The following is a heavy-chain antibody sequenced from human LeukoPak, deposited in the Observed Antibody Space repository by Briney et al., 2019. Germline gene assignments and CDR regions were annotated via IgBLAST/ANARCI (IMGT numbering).Heavy chain of an antibody. CDR3: ARHRPHQGPPPDY. V-gene: IGHV5-51*01. CDR1: GYSFASYW. D-gene: IGHD6-6*01. J-gene: IGHJ4*02. CDR2: IYPGDSDT. Sequence: GESLKISCKGSGYSFASYWIGWVRQMPGKGLEWMGIIYPGDSDTRYSPPFQGQVTISADKSINTAYLQWSSLKASDTAMYYCARHRPHQGPPPDYWGQGTLVTVSS.